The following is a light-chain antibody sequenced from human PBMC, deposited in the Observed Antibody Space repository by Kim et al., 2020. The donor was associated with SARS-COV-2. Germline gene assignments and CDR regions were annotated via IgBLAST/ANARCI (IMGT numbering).Light chain of an antibody. CDR1: SANVGNQG. CDR2: RNN. J-gene: IGLJ3*02. Sequence: QAGLTQPPSVSKGLRQTATLTCTGNSANVGNQGAAWLQQHQGHPPKLLSYRNNNRPSGISERLSASRSGNTASLTITGLQPEDEADYHCSAWDSSLNAWVFGGGTQLTVL. CDR3: SAWDSSLNAWV. V-gene: IGLV10-54*01.